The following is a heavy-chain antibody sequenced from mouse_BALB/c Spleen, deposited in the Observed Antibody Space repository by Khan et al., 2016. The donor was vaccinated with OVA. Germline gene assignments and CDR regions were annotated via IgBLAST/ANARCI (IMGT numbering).Heavy chain of an antibody. D-gene: IGHD1-1*01. J-gene: IGHJ3*01. Sequence: LVKTGASVKISCKASGYSFTGYYMHWVKQSHGKSLEWIGYISCYNGSTTYNQKFKGKATFTVDTSSSTVYMQFNSLTSEDSAVYCCASGDYYGSRSFAYWGQGTLVTVSA. CDR3: ASGDYYGSRSFAY. CDR1: GYSFTGYY. V-gene: IGHV1S34*01. CDR2: ISCYNGST.